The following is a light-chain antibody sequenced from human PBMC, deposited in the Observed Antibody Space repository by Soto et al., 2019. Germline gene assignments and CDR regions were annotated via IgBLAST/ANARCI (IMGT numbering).Light chain of an antibody. Sequence: EIVMTQSPGTLSVSPGERATLSCRASQSISSYLAWYQQKPGQAPRLLIYGASTRATGIPARFSGSGSGTEFTLTISSLQSEDFAVYYCQHFSNWLGGFGQWTKVEIK. CDR3: QHFSNWLGG. CDR2: GAS. J-gene: IGKJ1*01. V-gene: IGKV3-15*01. CDR1: QSISSY.